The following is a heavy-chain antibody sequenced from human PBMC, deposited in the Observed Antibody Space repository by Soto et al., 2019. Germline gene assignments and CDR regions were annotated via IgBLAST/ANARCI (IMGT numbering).Heavy chain of an antibody. CDR3: ARSRVYTPRLEDPFDI. J-gene: IGHJ3*02. V-gene: IGHV5-51*01. CDR1: GYSFPTYW. D-gene: IGHD2-8*01. CDR2: IYPGDSDS. Sequence: PGESLKISCKGSGYSFPTYWLAWVRQTPGRGLEYMGIIYPGDSDSRYSPAFQGQVTISADKSINTAYLQWTSLKASDTAIYYCARSRVYTPRLEDPFDIWGQGTMVPVSS.